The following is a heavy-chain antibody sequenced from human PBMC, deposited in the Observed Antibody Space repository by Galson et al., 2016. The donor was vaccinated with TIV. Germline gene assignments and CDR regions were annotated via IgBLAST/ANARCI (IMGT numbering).Heavy chain of an antibody. CDR1: GYSFLSYG. CDR3: ATELYCSSIRCYYYYGLDV. J-gene: IGHJ6*02. CDR2: ISAYNGDI. D-gene: IGHD2-2*01. Sequence: SVKVSCKASGYSFLSYGMTWVRQAPGRGLEWLGWISAYNGDIKSARKFQGRVTMTTDTSTNTAYMELRSLGSDDTAVYYCATELYCSSIRCYYYYGLDVWGHGTTVTVSS. V-gene: IGHV1-18*04.